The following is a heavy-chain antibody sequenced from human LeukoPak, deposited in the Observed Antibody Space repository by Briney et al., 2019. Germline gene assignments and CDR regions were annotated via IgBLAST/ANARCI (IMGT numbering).Heavy chain of an antibody. CDR2: IKQDGSEK. Sequence: RAGGSLRLSCAASGFTFRSYWMNWVRQAPGKGLEWVANIKQDGSEKYYVDSVKGRFTISRDNAKNSLYLQMNSLRAEDTAVYYCARERGRWDIVVVPAAWTPFDYWGQGTLVTVSS. CDR1: GFTFRSYW. J-gene: IGHJ4*02. CDR3: ARERGRWDIVVVPAAWTPFDY. D-gene: IGHD2-2*01. V-gene: IGHV3-7*01.